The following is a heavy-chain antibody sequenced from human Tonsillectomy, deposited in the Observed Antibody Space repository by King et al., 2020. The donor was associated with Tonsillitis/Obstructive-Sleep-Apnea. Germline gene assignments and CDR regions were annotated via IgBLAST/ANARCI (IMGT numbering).Heavy chain of an antibody. J-gene: IGHJ6*03. CDR1: GYSFINYW. CDR3: ARHADYSYSYLVV. Sequence: QLVQSGAEVKKPGESLKISCKSSGYSFINYWIAWVRQMPGKGLELMGIIYPDDSDTRNSPSFHGQVTISADKSISTAYLQWSSLKASDTAMYYCARHADYSYSYLVVWGKGTTVTVSS. CDR2: IYPDDSDT. V-gene: IGHV5-51*01.